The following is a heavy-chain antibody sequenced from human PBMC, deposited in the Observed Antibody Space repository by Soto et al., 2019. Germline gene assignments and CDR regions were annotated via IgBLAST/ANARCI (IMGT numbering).Heavy chain of an antibody. V-gene: IGHV3-30*18. CDR2: ISYDGSNK. CDR3: AKDEYYYSRSGYYIFDS. CDR1: GFTFSSYG. D-gene: IGHD3-22*01. J-gene: IGHJ4*02. Sequence: GGSLRLSCAASGFTFSSYGMHWVRQAPGKGLEWVAVISYDGSNKNYGDSVKGRFTISRDNSKKTLYLQMNSLRPEDTALYYCAKDEYYYSRSGYYIFDSWGQGTLVTVS.